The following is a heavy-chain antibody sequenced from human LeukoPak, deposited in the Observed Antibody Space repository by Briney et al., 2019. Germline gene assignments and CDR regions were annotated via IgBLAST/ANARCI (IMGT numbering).Heavy chain of an antibody. V-gene: IGHV4-59*01. D-gene: IGHD5-12*01. CDR1: GGSISSYY. CDR3: ARAGGYSGYASN. CDR2: IYYSGTT. Sequence: SETLSLTCTVSGGSISSYYWTWIRQPPGKGLEWIGYIYYSGTTYYNPSLKSRVTISLDTSKDKFSLNPTSVNVADTAVYYCARAGGYSGYASNWGQGTLVTVSS. J-gene: IGHJ4*02.